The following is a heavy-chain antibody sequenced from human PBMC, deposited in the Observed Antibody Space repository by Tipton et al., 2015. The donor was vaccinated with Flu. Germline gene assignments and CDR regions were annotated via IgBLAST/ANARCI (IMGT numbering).Heavy chain of an antibody. J-gene: IGHJ3*02. V-gene: IGHV1-46*01. D-gene: IGHD3-9*01. CDR2: INPSGGST. CDR3: ARGLPGAYVDWEWSPCFDI. Sequence: QLVQSGAEVKKPGASVKVSCKASGYTFTSYYMHWVRQAPGQGLEWMGIINPSGGSTSYAQKFQGRVTMTRDTSTSTVYMELSSLRSEDTAVYYCARGLPGAYVDWEWSPCFDIWGQGTMVTVSS. CDR1: GYTFTSYY.